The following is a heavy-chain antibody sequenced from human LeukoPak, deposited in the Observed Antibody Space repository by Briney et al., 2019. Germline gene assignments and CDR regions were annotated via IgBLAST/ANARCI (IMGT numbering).Heavy chain of an antibody. V-gene: IGHV1-46*01. CDR2: INPSGGST. D-gene: IGHD5-24*01. Sequence: ASVKVSCKASGYTFTSYYMHWVRQAPGQGLEWMGIINPSGGSTSYAQKFQGRVTMTRDTSTSTVYMELSSLRSEDTAVYYCARDKIDGPWEGYAFDIWGQGTMVTVSS. CDR1: GYTFTSYY. CDR3: ARDKIDGPWEGYAFDI. J-gene: IGHJ3*02.